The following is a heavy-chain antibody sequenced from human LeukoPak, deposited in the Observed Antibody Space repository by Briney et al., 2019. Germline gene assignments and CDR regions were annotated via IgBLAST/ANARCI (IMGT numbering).Heavy chain of an antibody. CDR2: IYTSGST. V-gene: IGHV4-4*09. CDR3: ARHSRIADLDY. CDR1: GGSISSYY. D-gene: IGHD6-13*01. J-gene: IGHJ4*02. Sequence: SETLSLTCTVSGGSISSYYWSWIRQPPGKGLEWIGYIYTSGSTNYNPSLKSRVTISVDTSKNQFSLKLSSVTAADTAVHYCARHSRIADLDYWGQGTLVTVSS.